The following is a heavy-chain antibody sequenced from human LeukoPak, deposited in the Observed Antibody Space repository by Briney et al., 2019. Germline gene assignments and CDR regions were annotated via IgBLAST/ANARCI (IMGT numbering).Heavy chain of an antibody. CDR1: GGSFSGYY. V-gene: IGHV4-59*01. J-gene: IGHJ4*02. CDR3: ASAYYYASGNYGGFDY. D-gene: IGHD3-10*01. Sequence: SETLSLTCAVYGGSFSGYYWSWIRQPPGKGLEWIGYINYSGSTNYNPSLKSRVTISVYTSKNQFSLKLSSVTAADTAVYYCASAYYYASGNYGGFDYWDQGTLVTVSS. CDR2: INYSGST.